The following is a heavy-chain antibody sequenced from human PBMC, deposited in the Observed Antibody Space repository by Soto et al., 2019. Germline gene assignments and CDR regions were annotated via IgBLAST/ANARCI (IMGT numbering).Heavy chain of an antibody. Sequence: QVQLVESGGGVVQPGRSLRLSCAASGFTFSSYGMHWVRQAPGKGLEWVAVISYDGSNKYYADSVKGRFTISRDNSKNTLYLQMNSLRAEDTAVYYCAKDHGSGYYEIDHWGQGTLVTVSS. V-gene: IGHV3-30*18. CDR3: AKDHGSGYYEIDH. D-gene: IGHD3-22*01. CDR2: ISYDGSNK. J-gene: IGHJ4*02. CDR1: GFTFSSYG.